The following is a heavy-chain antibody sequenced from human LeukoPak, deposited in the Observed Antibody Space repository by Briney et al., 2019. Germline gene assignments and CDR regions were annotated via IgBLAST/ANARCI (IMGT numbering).Heavy chain of an antibody. CDR1: GFTFSSYS. Sequence: PGGSLRLSCAASGFTFSSYSINWVRQAPGKGLEWVAVISYDGSNKYYADSVKGRFTISRDNSKNTLYLQMNSLRAEDTAVYYCARGSTYWGQGTLVTVSS. CDR2: ISYDGSNK. D-gene: IGHD2-2*01. CDR3: ARGSTY. J-gene: IGHJ4*02. V-gene: IGHV3-30*03.